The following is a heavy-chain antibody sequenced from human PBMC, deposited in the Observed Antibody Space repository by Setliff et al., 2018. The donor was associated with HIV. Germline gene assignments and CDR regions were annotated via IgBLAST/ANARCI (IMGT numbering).Heavy chain of an antibody. D-gene: IGHD4-17*01. CDR3: ASNYGGNSRYDAFDI. V-gene: IGHV5-51*01. Sequence: PGESLKISCQVSGYDFATYWIGWVRQLPGKGLEWMGIMYPGESDIRYNPSFEGQVTISADKSTGTAYLQWSSLKVSDSGIYYCASNYGGNSRYDAFDIWGQGTMVTVSS. J-gene: IGHJ3*02. CDR1: GYDFATYW. CDR2: MYPGESDI.